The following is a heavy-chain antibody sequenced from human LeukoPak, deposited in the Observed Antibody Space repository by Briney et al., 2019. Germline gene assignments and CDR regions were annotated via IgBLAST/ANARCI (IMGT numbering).Heavy chain of an antibody. Sequence: PGGSLRLSCAASGFTFSSYSMNWVRQAPGKGLEWVSSISSSSTYIDYADSVRGRFSISRDNAKKSLYLQMNSLRVEDTAVYYCARVGLYSSSSGVYYYWGQGTLVTVSS. CDR3: ARVGLYSSSSGVYYY. D-gene: IGHD6-6*01. CDR2: ISSSSTYI. CDR1: GFTFSSYS. V-gene: IGHV3-21*01. J-gene: IGHJ4*02.